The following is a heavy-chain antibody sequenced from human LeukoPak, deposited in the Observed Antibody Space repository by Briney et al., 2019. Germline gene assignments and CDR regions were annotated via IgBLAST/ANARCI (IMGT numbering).Heavy chain of an antibody. CDR1: GGSISSSSYY. V-gene: IGHV4-39*01. J-gene: IGHJ4*02. CDR3: ARRPSKKPIDY. Sequence: PSETLSLAYTVSGGSISSSSYYWGWIRQPPGKGLEWIGSIYYSGSTYYNPSLKSRVTISVDTSKNQFSLKLSSVTAADTAVYYCARRPSKKPIDYWGQGTLVTVSS. D-gene: IGHD1-14*01. CDR2: IYYSGST.